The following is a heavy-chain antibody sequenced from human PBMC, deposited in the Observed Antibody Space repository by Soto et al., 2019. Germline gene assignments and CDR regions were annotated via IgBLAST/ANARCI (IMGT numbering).Heavy chain of an antibody. CDR3: ARVTALVRREYGLDG. V-gene: IGHV1-69*13. Sequence: RASVKVSCKASGGTFSIYAISWVLQAPGEGLEWMGGIIPIFGTANYAQKFQGRVTITADESTSTAYMELSSLRSEDTAVYYCARVTALVRREYGLDGRGQGTKVTVAS. CDR2: IIPIFGTA. CDR1: GGTFSIYA. D-gene: IGHD5-18*01. J-gene: IGHJ6*02.